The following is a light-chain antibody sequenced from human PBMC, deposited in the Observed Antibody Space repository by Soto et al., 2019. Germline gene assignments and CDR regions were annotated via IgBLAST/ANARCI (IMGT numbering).Light chain of an antibody. CDR2: GAS. CDR1: QSSSGN. CDR3: QQYTNWPPIT. Sequence: EVVMTQSPATLSVSPGERATLSCRASQSSSGNLAWYQQKPGQAPRLLLYGASTRATGLPARFSGSGSGTEFTLTISSLQSEDFAVYYCQQYTNWPPITVGQGTRLDIK. V-gene: IGKV3-15*01. J-gene: IGKJ5*01.